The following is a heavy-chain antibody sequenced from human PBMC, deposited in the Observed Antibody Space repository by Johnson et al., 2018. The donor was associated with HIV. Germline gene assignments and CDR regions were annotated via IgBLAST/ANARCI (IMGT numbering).Heavy chain of an antibody. CDR3: PTLGGSYYAFDT. D-gene: IGHD1-26*01. V-gene: IGHV3-30*04. CDR2: IAYDGSNK. Sequence: QVQLVESGGGVVQPVRSLRLSCAASGFTFSSYAMHWVRQAPGKGLEWVAVIAYDGSNKYYADSVKGRFTISRDNSKFTLYLQMTSLRAEDTAVYYCPTLGGSYYAFDTWGQGTMVTVSS. J-gene: IGHJ3*02. CDR1: GFTFSSYA.